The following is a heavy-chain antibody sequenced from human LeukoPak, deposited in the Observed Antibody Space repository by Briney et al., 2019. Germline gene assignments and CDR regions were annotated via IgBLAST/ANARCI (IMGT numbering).Heavy chain of an antibody. Sequence: GESLQISCKGSGYSFTSYWIGWVRQMPGKGQEWMGIIYPGDSDTRYSPSFQGQVTISADKSISTAYLQWSSLKASDTAMYYCARGVYYYDSSGYSNFDYWGQGTLVTVSS. D-gene: IGHD3-22*01. J-gene: IGHJ4*02. CDR2: IYPGDSDT. V-gene: IGHV5-51*01. CDR1: GYSFTSYW. CDR3: ARGVYYYDSSGYSNFDY.